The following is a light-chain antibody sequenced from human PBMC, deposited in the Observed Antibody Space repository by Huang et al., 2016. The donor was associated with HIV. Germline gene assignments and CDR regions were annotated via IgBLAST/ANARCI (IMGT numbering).Light chain of an antibody. J-gene: IGKJ4*01. CDR2: GAS. Sequence: EIVLTQSPGTLSLSPGERATLSCRASQSVSSRYFAWYQQKPGQAPRLLIYGASTRATGIPDRFSGTGSATDFTLTVSRLEPDDFAVYYCQQYGDSPLTFGGGTKVEF. CDR3: QQYGDSPLT. V-gene: IGKV3-20*01. CDR1: QSVSSRY.